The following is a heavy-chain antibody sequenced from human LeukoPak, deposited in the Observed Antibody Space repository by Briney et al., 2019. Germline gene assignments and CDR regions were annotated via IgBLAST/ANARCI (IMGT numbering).Heavy chain of an antibody. Sequence: SGGSLRLSCAAPGFTFSSYWMYWVRQAPGKGLMWVSRITSDGSSKSYADSVKGRFTISRDNAKNTLYLQMNSLRAEDTAVYYCARGSAKGGRGFQWLVQGVNDYWGQGALVTVSS. CDR2: ITSDGSSK. J-gene: IGHJ4*02. V-gene: IGHV3-74*01. CDR3: ARGSAKGGRGFQWLVQGVNDY. D-gene: IGHD6-19*01. CDR1: GFTFSSYW.